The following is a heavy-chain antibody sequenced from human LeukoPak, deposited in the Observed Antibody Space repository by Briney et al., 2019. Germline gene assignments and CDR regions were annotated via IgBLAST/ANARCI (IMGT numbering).Heavy chain of an antibody. J-gene: IGHJ4*02. Sequence: GGSLRLSCAVSGFTFRNYSMNWVRQAPGKGLEWVSSISSRSNYIYYADSVKGRFTISRDNSKNTLYLQMNSLRAEDTAVYYCARRAGAYSHPYDYWGQGTLVTVSS. D-gene: IGHD4/OR15-4a*01. V-gene: IGHV3-21*01. CDR2: ISSRSNYI. CDR1: GFTFRNYS. CDR3: ARRAGAYSHPYDY.